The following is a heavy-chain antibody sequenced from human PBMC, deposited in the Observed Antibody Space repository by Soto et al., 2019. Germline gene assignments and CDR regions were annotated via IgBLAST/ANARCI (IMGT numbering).Heavy chain of an antibody. Sequence: SVKVSCKASGGTFSSYAISWVRQAPGQGLEWMGGIIPIFGTANYAQKFQGRVTITADESTSTAYMELSSLRSEDTAVYYCARERSSGTHYLQHWGQGTLVTVSS. CDR1: GGTFSSYA. D-gene: IGHD1-26*01. CDR3: ARERSSGTHYLQH. CDR2: IIPIFGTA. J-gene: IGHJ1*01. V-gene: IGHV1-69*13.